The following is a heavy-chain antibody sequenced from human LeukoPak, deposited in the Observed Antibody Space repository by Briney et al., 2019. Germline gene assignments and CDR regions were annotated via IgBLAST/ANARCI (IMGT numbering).Heavy chain of an antibody. CDR2: IYYSGST. CDR3: ARDPGYSYGYGHFDY. CDR1: GGSISPHY. D-gene: IGHD5-18*01. J-gene: IGHJ4*02. Sequence: SETLSLTCTVSGGSISPHYWSWIRQPPGKGLEWIGYIYYSGSTNCNPPLKSRVTISVDTSKNQFSLKLSSVTAADTAVYYCARDPGYSYGYGHFDYWGQGTLVTVSS. V-gene: IGHV4-59*11.